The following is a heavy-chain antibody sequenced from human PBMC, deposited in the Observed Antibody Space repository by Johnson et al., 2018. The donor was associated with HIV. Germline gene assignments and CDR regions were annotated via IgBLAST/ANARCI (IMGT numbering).Heavy chain of an antibody. Sequence: VQLVESGGGLVQPGGSLRLSCAASGFTFSSYWMSWVRQAPGKGLEWISYISNSGSTIYYADSVKGRFTISRDNAKNLLYLQMNSLRAEDTAVYYCARGIAAWVAFDIWGQGTMVTVSS. V-gene: IGHV3-48*04. D-gene: IGHD6-13*01. J-gene: IGHJ3*02. CDR2: ISNSGSTI. CDR3: ARGIAAWVAFDI. CDR1: GFTFSSYW.